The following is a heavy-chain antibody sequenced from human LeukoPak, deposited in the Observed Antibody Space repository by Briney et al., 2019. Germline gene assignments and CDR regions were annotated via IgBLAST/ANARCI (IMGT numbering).Heavy chain of an antibody. CDR1: GYSISSGYY. CDR2: IYHSGST. CDR3: ARHDNRCSSTSCSPNFDY. J-gene: IGHJ4*02. D-gene: IGHD2-2*01. Sequence: PSETLSLTCAVSGYSISSGYYWGWIRQPPGKGLEWIGNIYHSGSTYYNPSLKSRVTISVDTSKNQFSLKLSSVTAADTAVYYCARHDNRCSSTSCSPNFDYWGQGTLVTVSS. V-gene: IGHV4-38-2*01.